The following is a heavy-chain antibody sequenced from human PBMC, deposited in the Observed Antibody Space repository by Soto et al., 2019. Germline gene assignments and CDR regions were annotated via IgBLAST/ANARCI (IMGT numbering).Heavy chain of an antibody. CDR2: ISYDGSNK. CDR1: GFTFSSYG. V-gene: IGHV3-30*18. D-gene: IGHD3-10*01. Sequence: GGSLRLSCAASGFTFSSYGMHWVRQAPGKGLEWVAVISYDGSNKYYADSVKGRFTISRDNSKNTLYLQMNSLRAEDTAVYYCAKDLHGSGSYYTFDYWGQGTLVTVSS. CDR3: AKDLHGSGSYYTFDY. J-gene: IGHJ4*02.